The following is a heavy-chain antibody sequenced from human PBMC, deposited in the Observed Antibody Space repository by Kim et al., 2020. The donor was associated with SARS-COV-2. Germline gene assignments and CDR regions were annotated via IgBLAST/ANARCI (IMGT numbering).Heavy chain of an antibody. CDR3: ARVYDILTGYYLPDY. J-gene: IGHJ4*02. Sequence: DSVKGRFTISRDNAKNSLFLQMNSLRAEDTAVYYCARVYDILTGYYLPDYWGQGTLVTVSS. D-gene: IGHD3-9*01. V-gene: IGHV3-21*01.